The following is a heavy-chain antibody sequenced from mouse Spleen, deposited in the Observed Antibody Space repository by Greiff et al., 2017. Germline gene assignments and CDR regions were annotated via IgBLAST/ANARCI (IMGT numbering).Heavy chain of an antibody. CDR1: GYTFTSYW. J-gene: IGHJ3*01. CDR2: IYPGNSDT. D-gene: IGHD1-1*01. CDR3: TRGYGSSSWFAY. V-gene: IGHV1-5*01. Sequence: VQLQQSGTVLARPGASVKMSCKTSGYTFTSYWMHWVKQRPGQGLDWIGAIYPGNSDTSYNQKFKGKAKLTAVTSASTAYMELSSLTNEDSAVYYCTRGYGSSSWFAYWGQGTLVTVSA.